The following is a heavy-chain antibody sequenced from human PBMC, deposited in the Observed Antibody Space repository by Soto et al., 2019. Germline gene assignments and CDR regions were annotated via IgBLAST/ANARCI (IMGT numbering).Heavy chain of an antibody. J-gene: IGHJ5*02. CDR1: GGSISSYY. CDR2: IYTSGST. D-gene: IGHD5-18*01. Sequence: QVQLQESGPGLVKPSETLSLTCTVSGGSISSYYWSWIRQPAGKGLEWIGRIYTSGSTNYNPSLKSRVTMSVDTSKNQFSLKLSSVTAADTAVYYCARDMFGVGYSYGWNWFDPWGQGTLVTVSS. V-gene: IGHV4-4*07. CDR3: ARDMFGVGYSYGWNWFDP.